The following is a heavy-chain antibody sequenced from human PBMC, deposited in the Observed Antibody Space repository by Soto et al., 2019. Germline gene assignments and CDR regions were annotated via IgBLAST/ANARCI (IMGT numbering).Heavy chain of an antibody. D-gene: IGHD5-12*01. CDR3: ARPPGYPGYANRGRFDT. Sequence: QVQLVQSGAEVKTPGSSVRVSCKASGGTLRNNAITWVRQAPGQGLEWMGEIIPIFGTTKFAEKFQGRVSITADTYTNTMYMDLSSLTSEDTAVYYCARPPGYPGYANRGRFDTWGQGTLVTVSS. V-gene: IGHV1-69*06. CDR1: GGTLRNNA. CDR2: IIPIFGTT. J-gene: IGHJ5*02.